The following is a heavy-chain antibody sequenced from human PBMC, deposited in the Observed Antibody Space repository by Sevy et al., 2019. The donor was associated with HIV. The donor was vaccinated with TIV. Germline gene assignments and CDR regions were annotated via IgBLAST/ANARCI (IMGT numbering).Heavy chain of an antibody. CDR2: ISYDGSNK. CDR1: GFSFRNYG. J-gene: IGHJ4*02. V-gene: IGHV3-30*18. Sequence: GGSLRLSCAASGFSFRNYGMHWVRQAPGKGLEWVAVISYDGSNKHYADSVKGRFTISRDNSKNTLFLQMSSLRAEDTAGYHCAKQDNWNDFPFDYWGQGILVTVSS. D-gene: IGHD1-1*01. CDR3: AKQDNWNDFPFDY.